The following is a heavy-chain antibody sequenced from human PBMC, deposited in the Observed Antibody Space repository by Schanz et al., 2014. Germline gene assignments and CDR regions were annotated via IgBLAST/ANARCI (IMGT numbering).Heavy chain of an antibody. CDR1: GYTFSSYG. J-gene: IGHJ4*02. CDR2: ISAYNGNT. V-gene: IGHV1-18*01. D-gene: IGHD1-26*01. Sequence: QVQLVQSGAEVKKPGASVKVSCKASGYTFSSYGITWVRQAPGQGLEWMGWISAYNGNTNYAQKLQGRVTMTTDTSTSTSYMELSSLRSEDTAVYYCARDNGRIPAANAFDYWGQGTRVTVSS. CDR3: ARDNGRIPAANAFDY.